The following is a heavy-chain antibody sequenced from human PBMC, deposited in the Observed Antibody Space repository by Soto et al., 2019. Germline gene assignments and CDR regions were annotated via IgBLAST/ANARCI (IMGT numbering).Heavy chain of an antibody. CDR3: SREPDYYYGMYV. V-gene: IGHV3-7*03. Sequence: PWGSLRLCCAASGFSFSSYWMSWVRQAPGKGLEWVANIKQDGSEKYYVDSVKGRFTISRDNAKNSLYLQMNSLRAEDTAVYYVSREPDYYYGMYVWAHGNTVPFSS. J-gene: IGHJ6*02. CDR2: IKQDGSEK. CDR1: GFSFSSYW.